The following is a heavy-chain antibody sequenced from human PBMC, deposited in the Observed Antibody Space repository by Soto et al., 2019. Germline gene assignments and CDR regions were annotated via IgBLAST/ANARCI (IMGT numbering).Heavy chain of an antibody. CDR2: IIPIVGTA. CDR3: ERDGEIAAALDY. CDR1: GGTFSSYA. Sequence: QVQLVQSGAEVKKPGSSVKVSCKASGGTFSSYAISWVRQAPGKGLEWMGGIIPIVGTANYAQKFQGRVTITADESTSTAYMELSSLRSEDTAMYYCERDGEIAAALDYWGQRTLVTVSS. J-gene: IGHJ4*02. D-gene: IGHD6-13*01. V-gene: IGHV1-69*01.